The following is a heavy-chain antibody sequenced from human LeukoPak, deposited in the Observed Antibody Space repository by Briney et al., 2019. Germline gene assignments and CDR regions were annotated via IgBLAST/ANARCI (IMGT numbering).Heavy chain of an antibody. CDR2: IYYSGST. CDR3: ARAITMMYNWFDP. V-gene: IGHV4-59*01. Sequence: PSETLSLTCTVSGGSISSYYWSWIRQPPGKGLEWIGYIYYSGSTNYNPSFKSRVTISVDTSKNQFSLKLSSVTAADTAVYYCARAITMMYNWFDPWGQGTLVTVSS. D-gene: IGHD3-22*01. J-gene: IGHJ5*02. CDR1: GGSISSYY.